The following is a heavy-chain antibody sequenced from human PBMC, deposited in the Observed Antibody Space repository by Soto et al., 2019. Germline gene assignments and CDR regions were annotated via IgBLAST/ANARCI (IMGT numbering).Heavy chain of an antibody. CDR2: ISGSGGST. J-gene: IGHJ6*02. Sequence: GGSLRLSXAASGFTFSSYAMSWVRQAPGKGLEWVSAISGSGGSTYYADSVKGRFTISRDNSKNTLYLQMNSLRAEDTAVYYCAKEIIAPYYYYGMDVWGQGTTVTVSS. CDR1: GFTFSSYA. V-gene: IGHV3-23*01. CDR3: AKEIIAPYYYYGMDV. D-gene: IGHD3-10*01.